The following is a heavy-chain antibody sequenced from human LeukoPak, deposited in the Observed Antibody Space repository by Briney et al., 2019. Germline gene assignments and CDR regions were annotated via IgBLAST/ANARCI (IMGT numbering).Heavy chain of an antibody. J-gene: IGHJ2*01. V-gene: IGHV4-59*01. D-gene: IGHD5-18*01. CDR2: IYYSGST. CDR1: GGSLSNYY. Sequence: PSETLSPICTVSGGSLSNYYLSWIRQPPGKGLEWIGYIYYSGSTNYNPSLKSRVTMPVDTSKNQFSLRLSSVTAADTAVYYCARDNGYSYGSDIYWYFGLWGRGTLVTVSS. CDR3: ARDNGYSYGSDIYWYFGL.